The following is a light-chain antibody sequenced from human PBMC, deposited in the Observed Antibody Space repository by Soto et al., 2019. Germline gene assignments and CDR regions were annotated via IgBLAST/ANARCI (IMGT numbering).Light chain of an antibody. J-gene: IGKJ2*01. CDR1: QSVSSN. CDR2: GAS. Sequence: EIVMTQSPATLSVSPGERATLSCRASQSVSSNLAWYQQKPGQAPRLLIYGASTRATGIPARFSGSESGTEFTLTISSLQSEDFAVYYCQQYNNWPPYTWGQGTKLEIK. CDR3: QQYNNWPPYT. V-gene: IGKV3-15*01.